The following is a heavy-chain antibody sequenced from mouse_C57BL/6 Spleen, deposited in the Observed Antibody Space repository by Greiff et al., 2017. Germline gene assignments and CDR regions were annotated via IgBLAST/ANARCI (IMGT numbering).Heavy chain of an antibody. J-gene: IGHJ3*01. D-gene: IGHD2-5*01. CDR2: ILPGSGST. Sequence: QVQLQQSGAELMKPGASVKLSCKATGYTFTGYWIEWVKQRPGHGLEWIGEILPGSGSTNYNGKFKGKATFTADTSSNTAYMQLSSLTTEDSAIYYCARYYSNYVGFAYWGQGTLVTVSA. CDR3: ARYYSNYVGFAY. CDR1: GYTFTGYW. V-gene: IGHV1-9*01.